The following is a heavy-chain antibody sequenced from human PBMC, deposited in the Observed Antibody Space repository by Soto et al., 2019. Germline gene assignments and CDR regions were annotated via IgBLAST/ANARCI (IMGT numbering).Heavy chain of an antibody. Sequence: QVQLQQWGAGLLKPSETLSLTCAVYGGSFSGYYWSWIRQPPGKGVEWIGEINHSGSTNYNPSLKSRGTISVDTSKNQFSLKVSSVTAADTAVYYCARLYSGYYYVSTDYWGQGTLVTVSS. V-gene: IGHV4-34*01. CDR3: ARLYSGYYYVSTDY. CDR2: INHSGST. D-gene: IGHD3-22*01. J-gene: IGHJ4*02. CDR1: GGSFSGYY.